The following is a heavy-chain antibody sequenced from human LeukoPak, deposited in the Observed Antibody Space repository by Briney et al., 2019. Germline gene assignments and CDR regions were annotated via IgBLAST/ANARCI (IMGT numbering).Heavy chain of an antibody. J-gene: IGHJ4*02. Sequence: GGSPRLSCAASGFTFSDYYMSWIRQAPGKGLEWLSYISSSGTTIYYTDSVKGRFTISRDNAKNSLYLQMNSLRAEDTAVYYCARGIRQYAKSYFDYWGQGTLVTVSS. V-gene: IGHV3-11*01. CDR2: ISSSGTTI. CDR3: ARGIRQYAKSYFDY. D-gene: IGHD4-11*01. CDR1: GFTFSDYY.